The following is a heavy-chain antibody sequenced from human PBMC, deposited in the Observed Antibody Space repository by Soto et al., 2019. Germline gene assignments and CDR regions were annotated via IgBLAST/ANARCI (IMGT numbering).Heavy chain of an antibody. CDR3: TRRYSNPYYYYGMDV. CDR1: GFTFGDYA. CDR2: IRSKAYGGTT. V-gene: IGHV3-49*03. D-gene: IGHD4-4*01. J-gene: IGHJ6*02. Sequence: GGSLRLSCTASGFTFGDYAMSWFRQAPGKGLEWVGFIRSKAYGGTTEYAASVKGRFTISRDDSKSIAYLQMNSLKTEDTAVYYCTRRYSNPYYYYGMDVWGQGTPVTVSS.